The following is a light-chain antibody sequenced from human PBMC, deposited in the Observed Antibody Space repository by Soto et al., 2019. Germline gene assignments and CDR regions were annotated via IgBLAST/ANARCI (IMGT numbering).Light chain of an antibody. J-gene: IGKJ4*01. Sequence: EIVLTQSPGTLSLSPGERATLSCRASQFVSRSYLAWYQQRPGQGPRLLIHSASSRAAGIPDRFSGSESGTDFTLTISRLEPEDFAVYYCQQYDTPPLTFGGGTKVEIK. V-gene: IGKV3-20*01. CDR3: QQYDTPPLT. CDR2: SAS. CDR1: QFVSRSY.